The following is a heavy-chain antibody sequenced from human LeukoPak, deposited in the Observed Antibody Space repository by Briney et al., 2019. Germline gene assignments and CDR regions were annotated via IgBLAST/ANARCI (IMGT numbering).Heavy chain of an antibody. Sequence: SETLSLTCTVSGGSISSYYWGWIRQPPGEGLEWIGSIYYSGSTYYNPSLKSRVTISVDTSKNQFSLKLSSVTAAVTAVYYCARHNSPSGYFDPWGRGTLVTVSS. CDR3: ARHNSPSGYFDP. V-gene: IGHV4-39*01. CDR2: IYYSGST. J-gene: IGHJ2*01. CDR1: GGSISSYY.